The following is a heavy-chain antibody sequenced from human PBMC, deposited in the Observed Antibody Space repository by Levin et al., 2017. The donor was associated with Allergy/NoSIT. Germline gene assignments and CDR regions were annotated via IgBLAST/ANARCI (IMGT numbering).Heavy chain of an antibody. J-gene: IGHJ6*03. Sequence: GESLKISCKASGYTFTGYYMHWVRQAPGQGLEWMGRINPNSGGTNYAQKFQGRVTMTRDTSISTAYMELSRLRSDDTAVYYCARERITIFGVVTPMGVWGKGTTVTVSS. V-gene: IGHV1-2*06. D-gene: IGHD3-3*01. CDR3: ARERITIFGVVTPMGV. CDR2: INPNSGGT. CDR1: GYTFTGYY.